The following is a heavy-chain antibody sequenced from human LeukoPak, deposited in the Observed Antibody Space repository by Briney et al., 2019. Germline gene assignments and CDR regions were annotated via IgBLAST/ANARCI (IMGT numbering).Heavy chain of an antibody. V-gene: IGHV1-69*06. Sequence: SVNVSCKASGGTFSSYAISWVRQAPGQGLEWMGSIITIFGTANYPQKFQGRVTITADKSKSTTYMELRSLSSEDTAVYYCATYYYDSSEEYFQHWGQGTLVTVSS. CDR1: GGTFSSYA. J-gene: IGHJ1*01. CDR3: ATYYYDSSEEYFQH. CDR2: IITIFGTA. D-gene: IGHD3-22*01.